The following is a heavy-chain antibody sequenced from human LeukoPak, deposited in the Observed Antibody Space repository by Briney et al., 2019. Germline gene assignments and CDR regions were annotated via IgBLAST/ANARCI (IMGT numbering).Heavy chain of an antibody. J-gene: IGHJ5*02. CDR3: AKSFGGYDSSGYYGSYNWFDP. D-gene: IGHD3-22*01. Sequence: PGGSLRLSCAASGFTFSSYAMSWVRQAPGKGLEWVSAISGSGGSTYYADSVKGRFTISRDNSKNTLYLQMNSLRAEDTAVYYCAKSFGGYDSSGYYGSYNWFDPWGQGTLVTVSS. CDR1: GFTFSSYA. CDR2: ISGSGGST. V-gene: IGHV3-23*01.